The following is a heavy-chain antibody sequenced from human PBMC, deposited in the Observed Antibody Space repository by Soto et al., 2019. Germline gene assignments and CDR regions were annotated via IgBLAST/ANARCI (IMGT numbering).Heavy chain of an antibody. V-gene: IGHV1-46*03. CDR2: INPSGGST. Sequence: ASVKVSCKASGYTFTSYYMHWVRQAPGQGLEWMGIINPSGGSTSYAQKFQGRVTMTRDTSTSTVYMELSSLRSEDTAVYYCARDSSLAARPGYIDYWGQGTLVTVSS. D-gene: IGHD6-6*01. J-gene: IGHJ4*02. CDR3: ARDSSLAARPGYIDY. CDR1: GYTFTSYY.